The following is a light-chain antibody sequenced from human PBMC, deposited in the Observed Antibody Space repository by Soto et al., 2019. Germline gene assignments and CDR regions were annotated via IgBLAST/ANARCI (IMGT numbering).Light chain of an antibody. CDR1: QSISSF. V-gene: IGKV3-11*01. J-gene: IGKJ2*01. CDR3: QQRSNWYT. CDR2: DAS. Sequence: EIVLTQSPATLSLSPGERATLSCRASQSISSFLTWYQHKPGQAPRLLIYDASKRATGIPARSSGSGSGTDFTLTISSLEPEDFGVYYCQQRSNWYTFGPGTKLEIK.